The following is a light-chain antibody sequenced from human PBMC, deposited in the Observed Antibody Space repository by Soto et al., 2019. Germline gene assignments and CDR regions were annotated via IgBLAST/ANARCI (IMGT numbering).Light chain of an antibody. CDR3: QQYKDWPPHT. V-gene: IGKV3D-15*01. Sequence: EILMTQSPLTLSVSPGEGATLSCRASQNINSNLAWDQQRPGQAPRVLIYGASSRASGIPDRFSGSGSGTDFTLTINRLEPDDFAVYYCQQYKDWPPHTFGGGTRVESK. CDR1: QNINSN. CDR2: GAS. J-gene: IGKJ4*01.